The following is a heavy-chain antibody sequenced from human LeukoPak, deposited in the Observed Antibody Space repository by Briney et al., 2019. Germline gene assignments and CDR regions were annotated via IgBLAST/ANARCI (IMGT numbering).Heavy chain of an antibody. V-gene: IGHV3-21*01. CDR1: GFTFSSYN. CDR3: AKDRGINSGSFRN. Sequence: GGSLRLSCAASGFTFSSYNMNWVRQAPGKGLEWVSSITSSGSYIYYADSVKGRFTISRDNSKNTLYLQMNSLRAEDTAVYYCAKDRGINSGSFRNWGQGTLVTVSS. J-gene: IGHJ4*02. D-gene: IGHD1-26*01. CDR2: ITSSGSYI.